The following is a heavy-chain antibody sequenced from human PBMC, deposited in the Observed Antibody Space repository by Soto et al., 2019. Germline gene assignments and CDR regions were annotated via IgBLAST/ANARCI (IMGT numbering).Heavy chain of an antibody. Sequence: PSETLSLTCAVSGYSISSGYDWGWIRQPPGKGLEWLGTTYYGASSYYNPSLRSRITILLDASTNQLSLKLRSVTAADTAVYFCVRVAGSASWYETDSWGQGILVTVSS. D-gene: IGHD6-13*01. V-gene: IGHV4-38-2*01. J-gene: IGHJ4*02. CDR3: VRVAGSASWYETDS. CDR2: TYYGASS. CDR1: GYSISSGYD.